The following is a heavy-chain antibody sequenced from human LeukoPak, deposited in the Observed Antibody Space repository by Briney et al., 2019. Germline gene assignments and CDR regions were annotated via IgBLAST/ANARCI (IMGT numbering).Heavy chain of an antibody. CDR2: ISSSGSTI. V-gene: IGHV3-48*03. CDR1: GFTFSSYE. J-gene: IGHJ4*02. CDR3: ARDGFSQYYYVSSGCYFFDY. Sequence: GGSLRLSCAASGFTFSSYEMNWVRQAPGKGLEWVSYISSSGSTIYYADSVKGRFTISRDNAKNSLYLQMNSLRAEDTAVYYCARDGFSQYYYVSSGCYFFDYWGQGTLVTVSS. D-gene: IGHD3-22*01.